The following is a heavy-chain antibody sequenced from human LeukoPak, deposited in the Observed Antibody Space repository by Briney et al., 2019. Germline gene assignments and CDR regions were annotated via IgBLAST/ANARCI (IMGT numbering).Heavy chain of an antibody. CDR2: IYHSGST. CDR3: ARPLSGSNWFDP. J-gene: IGHJ5*02. CDR1: GGSISSYY. D-gene: IGHD5-12*01. V-gene: IGHV4-59*12. Sequence: SETLSLTCTVSGGSISSYYWSWIRQPPGKGLEWIGYIYHSGSTKYNPSLKSRVTISVDTSKNQFSLKLSSVTAADTAVYYCARPLSGSNWFDPWGQGTLVTVSS.